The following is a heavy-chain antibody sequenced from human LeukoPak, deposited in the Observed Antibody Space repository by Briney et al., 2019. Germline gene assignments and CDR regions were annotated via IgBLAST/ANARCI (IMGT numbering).Heavy chain of an antibody. D-gene: IGHD2-15*01. CDR3: ARGRKTGDIVVVVAAIRAGWFDP. Sequence: SETLSLTCAVYGGSFSGYYWSWIRQPPGKGLEWIGEINHSGSTNYNPSLKSRVTISVDTSKNQFSLKLSSVTAADTAVYYCARGRKTGDIVVVVAAIRAGWFDPWGQGTLVTVSP. J-gene: IGHJ5*02. CDR2: INHSGST. V-gene: IGHV4-34*01. CDR1: GGSFSGYY.